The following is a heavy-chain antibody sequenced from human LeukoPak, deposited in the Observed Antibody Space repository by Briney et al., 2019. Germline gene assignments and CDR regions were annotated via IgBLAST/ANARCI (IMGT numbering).Heavy chain of an antibody. Sequence: GGSLRLSCAASGFTFDDYAMHWVRQAPGRGLEWVSGISWNSGHKGYADSVKGRFTISRDNAKNSLYLRMNSLRAEDTALYYCAKDRRPTVSGGYFDLWGRGTLVIVSS. CDR2: ISWNSGHK. J-gene: IGHJ2*01. CDR3: AKDRRPTVSGGYFDL. CDR1: GFTFDDYA. D-gene: IGHD3-10*01. V-gene: IGHV3-9*01.